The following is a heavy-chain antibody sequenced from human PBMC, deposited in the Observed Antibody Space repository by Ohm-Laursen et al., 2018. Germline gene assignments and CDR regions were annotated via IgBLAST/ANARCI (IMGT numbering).Heavy chain of an antibody. CDR2: IKTKRERYAT. V-gene: IGHV3-73*01. Sequence: SLRLSCSASGFTFSDSDIHWVRQASGKGLEWVGRIKTKRERYATAYRASVEGRFSLSRDDSKSTAYLQMNSLEIEDTAVYYCSRRMLHPTHGFYSLDVWGQGTTVTISS. J-gene: IGHJ6*02. D-gene: IGHD2-15*01. CDR3: SRRMLHPTHGFYSLDV. CDR1: GFTFSDSD.